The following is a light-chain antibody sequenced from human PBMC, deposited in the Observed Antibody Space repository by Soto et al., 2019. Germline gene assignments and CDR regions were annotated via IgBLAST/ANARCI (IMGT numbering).Light chain of an antibody. V-gene: IGKV1-5*01. CDR3: QQYNSYPWT. J-gene: IGKJ1*01. CDR2: AAS. CDR1: QSISSW. Sequence: DIQMTQSPSTLSASVGDRVTITCRASQSISSWLAWYQQKPGKAPKHLIYAASSLQSGVLSRLSGSGSGTEFTLTISSLQPDDFATYYCQQYNSYPWTFGQGTK.